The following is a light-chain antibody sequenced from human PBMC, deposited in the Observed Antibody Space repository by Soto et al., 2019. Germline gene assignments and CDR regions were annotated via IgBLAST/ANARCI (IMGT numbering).Light chain of an antibody. J-gene: IGLJ2*01. CDR3: CSYARSNFVV. CDR1: SSDIGTYNL. CDR2: EGS. V-gene: IGLV2-23*01. Sequence: QSVLTQPASVSGSPGQSITISCTGTSSDIGTYNLVSWYQHYPGKAPKLIIYEGSKRPSGVSNRFSGSKSGNTASLTISGLQTEDEADYYCCSYARSNFVVFGGGTKLTVL.